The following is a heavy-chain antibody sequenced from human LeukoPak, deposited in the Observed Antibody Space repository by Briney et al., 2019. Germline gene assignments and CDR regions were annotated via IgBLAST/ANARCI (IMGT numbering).Heavy chain of an antibody. CDR3: ARVPYCSGGSCYPSPFDY. CDR1: GYTFTGYY. J-gene: IGHJ4*02. V-gene: IGHV1-2*02. D-gene: IGHD2-15*01. Sequence: ASVKVSCKASGYTFTGYYMHWVRQAPGQGLEWMGWINPNSGGTNYAQKFQGRVTMTRDTSISTAYMELSRLRSDDTAVYYCARVPYCSGGSCYPSPFDYWGQGTLVTVSS. CDR2: INPNSGGT.